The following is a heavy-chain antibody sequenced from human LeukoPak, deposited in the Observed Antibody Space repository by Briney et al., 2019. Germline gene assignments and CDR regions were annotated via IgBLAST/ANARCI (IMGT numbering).Heavy chain of an antibody. V-gene: IGHV1-2*02. CDR1: GYTFTGYY. J-gene: IGHJ4*02. CDR3: ARGPPRITMVRGVITVLDY. D-gene: IGHD3-10*01. Sequence: ASVKVSCKASGYTFTGYYMHWVRQAPGQGLEWMGWINPNSGGTNYAQKFQGRVTMTRDTSISTAYMELSRLRSDDTAVYYCARGPPRITMVRGVITVLDYWGQGTLVTVSS. CDR2: INPNSGGT.